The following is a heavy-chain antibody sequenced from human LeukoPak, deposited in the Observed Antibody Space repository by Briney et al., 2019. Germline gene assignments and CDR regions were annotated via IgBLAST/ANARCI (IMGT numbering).Heavy chain of an antibody. CDR2: IDPSDSYT. D-gene: IGHD5-18*01. J-gene: IGHJ4*02. CDR1: GYSLTSYW. CDR3: ARHVQLWPDFDY. Sequence: GESLKISCKGSGYSLTSYWISWVRQMPGKGLEWMGRIDPSDSYTNYSPSFQGHVTISADKSISTAYLQWSSLKASDTAMYYCARHVQLWPDFDYWGQGTLVTVSS. V-gene: IGHV5-10-1*01.